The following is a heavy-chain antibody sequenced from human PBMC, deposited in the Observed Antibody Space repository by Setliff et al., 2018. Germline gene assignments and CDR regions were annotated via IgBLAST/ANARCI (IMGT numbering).Heavy chain of an antibody. D-gene: IGHD1-26*01. Sequence: KPSETLSLTCTVSGGSISSHYWSWIRQPPGKALEWLALIYWDDDKRYSPSLKSRLTITKDTSKNQVVLTMTNMDPVDTATYYCAHRPGIVGARDAFDIWGQGTMVTVSS. J-gene: IGHJ3*02. CDR1: GGSISSHYW. V-gene: IGHV2-5*02. CDR2: IYWDDDK. CDR3: AHRPGIVGARDAFDI.